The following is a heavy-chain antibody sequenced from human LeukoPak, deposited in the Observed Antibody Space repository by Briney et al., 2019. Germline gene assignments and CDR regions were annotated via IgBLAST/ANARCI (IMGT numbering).Heavy chain of an antibody. V-gene: IGHV4-59*12. CDR2: IYYSGST. J-gene: IGHJ4*02. CDR3: ARRVVGAPLDY. D-gene: IGHD1-26*01. Sequence: SETLSLTCAVYGGSFSGYYWSWIRQPPGKGLEWIGYIYYSGSTNYNPSLKSRVTISVKTSKNQFSLKLSSVTAADTAVYYCARRVVGAPLDYWGQGTLVTVSS. CDR1: GGSFSGYY.